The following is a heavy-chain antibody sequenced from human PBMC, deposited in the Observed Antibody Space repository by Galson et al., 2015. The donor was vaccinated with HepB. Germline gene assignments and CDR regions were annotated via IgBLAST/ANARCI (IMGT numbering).Heavy chain of an antibody. V-gene: IGHV3-21*01. Sequence: SLRLSCAASGFTFSSYSMNWVRQAPGKGLEWVSSISSSSSYIYYADSVKGRFTISRDNAKNSLYLQMNSLRAEDTAVYYCAREGSSGWYRLAFDIWGQGTMVTVSS. J-gene: IGHJ3*02. CDR2: ISSSSSYI. D-gene: IGHD6-19*01. CDR3: AREGSSGWYRLAFDI. CDR1: GFTFSSYS.